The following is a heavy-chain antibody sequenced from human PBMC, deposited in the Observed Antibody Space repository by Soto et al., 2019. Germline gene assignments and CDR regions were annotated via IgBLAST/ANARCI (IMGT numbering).Heavy chain of an antibody. V-gene: IGHV3-30*18. CDR2: ISNDGSNQ. Sequence: QVQVVESGGGVVQPGKSLRLSCAASGFIFRSYGMHWVRQGPGKGLEWVAVISNDGSNQYYADSVKGRFTISRDNSKNTLYLQMNSLSTEDTAMYYCAKSNLYWGGGSCYRHPMFDFWGQGTLVTVSS. CDR1: GFIFRSYG. D-gene: IGHD2-15*01. J-gene: IGHJ4*02. CDR3: AKSNLYWGGGSCYRHPMFDF.